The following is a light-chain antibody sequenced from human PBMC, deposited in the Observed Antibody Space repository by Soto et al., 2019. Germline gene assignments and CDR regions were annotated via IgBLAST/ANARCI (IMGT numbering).Light chain of an antibody. CDR3: QQYGSSPGT. J-gene: IGKJ3*01. CDR2: GAS. V-gene: IGKV3-20*01. CDR1: ESVSSSY. Sequence: EIVLTQSPGTLSLSLGERATLSCRASESVSSSYLAWYQQKPGQAPRLLSYGASSRATGIPDRFSGSGSGTDFTLTISRLEPEDFAVYYCQQYGSSPGTFGPGTKVDIK.